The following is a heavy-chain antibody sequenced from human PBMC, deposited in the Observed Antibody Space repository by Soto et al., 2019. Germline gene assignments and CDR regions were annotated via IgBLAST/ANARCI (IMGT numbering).Heavy chain of an antibody. D-gene: IGHD2-8*01. Sequence: QVQLVESGGGVVQPGKSLRLSCVASGFALSNYAMHWVRQAPGKGLKWVAVIWYDGSDKFFADSVKGRFTISRDNSKNTVYLQMNSLRAEDTAVYYCARDKMERWRQLYFYAFDIWGQGTLVTVSP. V-gene: IGHV3-33*01. CDR3: ARDKMERWRQLYFYAFDI. J-gene: IGHJ3*02. CDR2: IWYDGSDK. CDR1: GFALSNYA.